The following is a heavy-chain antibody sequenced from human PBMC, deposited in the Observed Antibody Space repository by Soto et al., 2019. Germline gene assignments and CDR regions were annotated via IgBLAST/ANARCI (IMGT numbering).Heavy chain of an antibody. V-gene: IGHV4-39*01. CDR2: IYYSGNT. CDR1: SASISSTAYT. D-gene: IGHD3-9*01. CDR3: ARLDILTGSDAFDI. J-gene: IGHJ3*02. Sequence: SDTLSLTCTGSSASISSTAYTWGWIRQPPGKGLEWIGSIYYSGNTYYNPSLNSRVTVSVDTSKNQFSLKVTSVTAADTAVYYCARLDILTGSDAFDIWGQGTMVT.